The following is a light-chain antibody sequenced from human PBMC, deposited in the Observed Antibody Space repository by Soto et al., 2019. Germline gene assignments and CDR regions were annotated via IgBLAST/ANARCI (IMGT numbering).Light chain of an antibody. V-gene: IGKV3-20*01. J-gene: IGKJ5*01. Sequence: ETVMTQSPVTLSVSPGERATLSCRASQSVSSNLAWYQQKPGQAPRLLIYGASTRATGIPDRFSGSGSGTDFTLTISRLEPEDFAVYYCQQYGNSPITLGQGTRLEIK. CDR1: QSVSSN. CDR3: QQYGNSPIT. CDR2: GAS.